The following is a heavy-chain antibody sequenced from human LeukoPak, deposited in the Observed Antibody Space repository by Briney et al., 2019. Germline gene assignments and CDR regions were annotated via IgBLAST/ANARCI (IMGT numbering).Heavy chain of an antibody. CDR2: ISYDGSNK. D-gene: IGHD3-10*01. CDR1: GFTFSSYA. V-gene: IGHV3-30*04. CDR3: ARALLI. J-gene: IGHJ3*02. Sequence: PGRSLRLSCAASGFTFSSYAMHWVRQAPGKGPEWVAVISYDGSNKYYADSVKGRFTISRDNSKNTLYLQMNSLRAEDTAVYYCARALLIWGQGTMVTVSS.